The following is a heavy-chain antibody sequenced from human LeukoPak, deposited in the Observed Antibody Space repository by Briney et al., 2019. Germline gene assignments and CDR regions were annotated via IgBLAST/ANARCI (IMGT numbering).Heavy chain of an antibody. CDR2: IGISSSTV. CDR1: GFTFSSHT. CDR3: AIDPGSRVNAMVRGGQWFDP. V-gene: IGHV3-48*04. Sequence: GGSLRLSCAASGFTFSSHTMNWVRQAPGKGLEWVSHIGISSSTVYYADSVKGRFTISRDNAKNSLYLQMNSLRVEDTAVYYCAIDPGSRVNAMVRGGQWFDPWGQGTLVTVSS. D-gene: IGHD3-10*01. J-gene: IGHJ5*02.